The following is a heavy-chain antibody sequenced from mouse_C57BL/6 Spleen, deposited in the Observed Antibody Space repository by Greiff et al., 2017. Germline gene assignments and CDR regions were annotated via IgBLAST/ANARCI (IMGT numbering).Heavy chain of an antibody. V-gene: IGHV1-55*01. CDR2: IYPGSGST. CDR3: ASGYYGHYFDY. Sequence: VQRVESGAELVKPGASVKMSCKASGYTFTSYWITWVKQRPGQGLEWIGDIYPGSGSTNYNEKFKSKATLTVDTSSSTAYMQLSSLTSEDSAVYYCASGYYGHYFDYWGQGTTLTVSS. D-gene: IGHD1-1*01. CDR1: GYTFTSYW. J-gene: IGHJ2*01.